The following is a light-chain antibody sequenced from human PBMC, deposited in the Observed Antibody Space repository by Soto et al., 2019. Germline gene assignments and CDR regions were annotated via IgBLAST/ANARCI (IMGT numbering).Light chain of an antibody. J-gene: IGKJ3*01. CDR3: QQYMNWSQLT. V-gene: IGKV3-15*01. Sequence: EIVMTQSPATLSVSPGERVTLSCRASESISRNLAWYQQKPGQAPRLLIYGASSRDTGVPARFSDGGSGTEFTLTISNLQPQDSAVSLCQQYMNWSQLTFGPGTKVDV. CDR2: GAS. CDR1: ESISRN.